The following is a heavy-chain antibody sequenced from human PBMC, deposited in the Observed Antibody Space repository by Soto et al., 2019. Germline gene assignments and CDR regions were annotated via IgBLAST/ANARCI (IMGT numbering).Heavy chain of an antibody. D-gene: IGHD6-19*01. CDR1: GYTFTSYA. V-gene: IGHV1-3*01. J-gene: IGHJ6*02. CDR2: INAGNGNT. CDR3: ARVSGSSSGWYYYYYGMDV. Sequence: ASVKVSCKASGYTFTSYAMHWVRQAPGQRLEWMGWINAGNGNTKYSQKFQGRVTITRDTSASTAYMELSSLRSEDTAVYYCARVSGSSSGWYYYYYGMDVWGQGTTVTVSS.